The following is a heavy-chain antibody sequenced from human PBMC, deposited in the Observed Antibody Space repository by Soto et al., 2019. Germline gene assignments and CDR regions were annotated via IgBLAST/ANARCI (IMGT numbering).Heavy chain of an antibody. D-gene: IGHD4-17*01. CDR2: IWYDGSNK. CDR3: ARDGRGDDYGDYDPAFFFDY. Sequence: QVQLVESGGGVVQPGRSLRLSCAASGFTFSSYGMHWIRQAPGKGLEWVAVIWYDGSNKYYADSVKGRFTISRDNSKNTLYLQMNSLRAEDTAVYYCARDGRGDDYGDYDPAFFFDYWGQGTLVTVSS. J-gene: IGHJ4*02. V-gene: IGHV3-33*01. CDR1: GFTFSSYG.